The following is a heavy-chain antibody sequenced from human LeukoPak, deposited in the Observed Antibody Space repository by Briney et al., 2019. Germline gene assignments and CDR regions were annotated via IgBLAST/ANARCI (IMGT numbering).Heavy chain of an antibody. D-gene: IGHD6-6*01. Sequence: PGGSLRLSCAASGFTFSSYGMHWVRQAPGKGLEWVAVISYDGSNKYYADSVKGRFTISRDNSKNTLYLQMNSLRAEDTAVYYCARGGRSIAAPDYWGQGTLVTVSS. CDR2: ISYDGSNK. J-gene: IGHJ4*02. V-gene: IGHV3-30*03. CDR3: ARGGRSIAAPDY. CDR1: GFTFSSYG.